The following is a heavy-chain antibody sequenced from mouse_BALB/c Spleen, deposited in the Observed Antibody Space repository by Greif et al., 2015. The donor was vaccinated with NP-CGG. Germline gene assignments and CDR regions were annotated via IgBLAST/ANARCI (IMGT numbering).Heavy chain of an antibody. J-gene: IGHJ4*01. D-gene: IGHD2-4*01. CDR2: INPSTGYT. CDR1: GYTFTSYW. V-gene: IGHV1-7*01. CDR3: ARPPSYYDYDGGYAMDY. Sequence: QVQLQQSGAELAKPGASGKMSCKASGYTFTSYWMHWVKQRPGQGLEWIGYINPSTGYTEYNQKFKDKATLTADKSSSTAYMQLSSLTSEDSAVYYCARPPSYYDYDGGYAMDYWGQGTSVTVSS.